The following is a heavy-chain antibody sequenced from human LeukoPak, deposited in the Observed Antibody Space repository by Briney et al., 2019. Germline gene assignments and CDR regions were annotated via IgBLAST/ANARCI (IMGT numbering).Heavy chain of an antibody. CDR1: GYSFTSYW. D-gene: IGHD3-22*01. V-gene: IGHV5-51*01. CDR3: ASGGYYYDTRPDAFDI. CDR2: IYPGDSDT. J-gene: IGHJ3*02. Sequence: GESLKISCKGSGYSFTSYWIGWVRQMPGKDLEWMGSIYPGDSDTRYSPSFQGQVTISADKSITTAYLQWSSLKASDTAMYYCASGGYYYDTRPDAFDIWGQGTMVTVSS.